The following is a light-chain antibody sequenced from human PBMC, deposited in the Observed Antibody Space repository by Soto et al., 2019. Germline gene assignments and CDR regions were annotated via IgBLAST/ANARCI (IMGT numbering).Light chain of an antibody. V-gene: IGKV3-20*01. J-gene: IGKJ5*01. CDR3: QQYGSSSSIT. CDR2: GAS. CDR1: QSVSSTY. Sequence: EIVLTQSPGTLSLSPGERATLSCRASQSVSSTYFNWYLQNPGQAPRLLIYGASTRATGIPDRVSGSGSGTDFTLTISRLEPEDFAVYYCQQYGSSSSITFGQGTRLEIK.